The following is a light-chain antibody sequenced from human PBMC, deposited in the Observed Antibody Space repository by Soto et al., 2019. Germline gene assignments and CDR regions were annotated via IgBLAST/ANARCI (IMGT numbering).Light chain of an antibody. V-gene: IGKV1-39*01. CDR3: LESSSALT. CDR1: QSISRY. Sequence: DIQMTQSPSSLYASVAHRVTITCRASQSISRYLSWYQQKPGKAPKLLIYLASSLQSGVPSRFSGSGSGTDFTLTISSLQPEDLATYYCLESSSALTFGQGTRLEIK. CDR2: LAS. J-gene: IGKJ5*01.